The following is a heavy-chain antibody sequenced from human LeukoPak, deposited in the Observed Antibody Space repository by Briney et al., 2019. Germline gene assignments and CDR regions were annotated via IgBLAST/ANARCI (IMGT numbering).Heavy chain of an antibody. D-gene: IGHD3-10*01. CDR2: INPSGGST. J-gene: IGHJ4*02. Sequence: ASVKVSCKASGYTFTSYYVHWVRQAPGQGLEWMGIINPSGGSTSYAQKFQGRVTMTRDTSTSTVYMELSSLRSEDTAVYYCARDGEDYYGSGSPEPRPYYFDYWGQGTLVTVSS. CDR3: ARDGEDYYGSGSPEPRPYYFDY. V-gene: IGHV1-46*01. CDR1: GYTFTSYY.